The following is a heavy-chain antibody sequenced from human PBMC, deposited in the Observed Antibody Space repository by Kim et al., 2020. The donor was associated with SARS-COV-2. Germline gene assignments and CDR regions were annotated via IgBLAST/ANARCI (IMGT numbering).Heavy chain of an antibody. V-gene: IGHV3-33*01. CDR3: AREDYYDSSGPDY. Sequence: YAASVEGRFTTTRDNTKNPMYLQMNSLRAEETAVYYCAREDYYDSSGPDYWGQGTLVTVSS. D-gene: IGHD3-22*01. J-gene: IGHJ4*02.